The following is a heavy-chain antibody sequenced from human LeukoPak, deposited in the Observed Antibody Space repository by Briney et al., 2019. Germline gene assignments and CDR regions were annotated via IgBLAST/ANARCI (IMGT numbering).Heavy chain of an antibody. CDR3: ARMITFGGVSFDY. CDR2: ISGSGGST. D-gene: IGHD3-16*01. V-gene: IGHV3-23*01. Sequence: GGSLRLSCAASGFTFSSYAMSWVRQAPGKGLEWVSAISGSGGSTYYADSVKGRFTISRDNSKNTLYLQMNSLRAEDTAVYYCARMITFGGVSFDYWGQGTLVTVPS. CDR1: GFTFSSYA. J-gene: IGHJ4*02.